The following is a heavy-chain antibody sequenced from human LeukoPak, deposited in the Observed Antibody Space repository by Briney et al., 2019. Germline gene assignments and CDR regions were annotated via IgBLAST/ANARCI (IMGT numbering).Heavy chain of an antibody. V-gene: IGHV4-59*01. D-gene: IGHD3-3*01. J-gene: IGHJ3*02. CDR1: GGSISSSY. Sequence: SETLSLTCTVSGGSISSSYWSWIRQPPGKGLEWIGYIYYSGSTNYNPSLKSRVTISVDTSKNQFSLKLSSVTAADTAVYYCARYLREPYYDFWSGPSPSAAFDIWGQGTMVTVSS. CDR2: IYYSGST. CDR3: ARYLREPYYDFWSGPSPSAAFDI.